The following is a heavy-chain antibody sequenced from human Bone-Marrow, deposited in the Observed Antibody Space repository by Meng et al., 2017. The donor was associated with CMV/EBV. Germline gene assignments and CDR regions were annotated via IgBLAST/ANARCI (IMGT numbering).Heavy chain of an antibody. D-gene: IGHD2-2*01. Sequence: SGPTLVKPTETLTLTCTFSGFSLRSSGVGVTWIRQAPGKALEWLALIYWNDDKRYSPSLKSRLTITKDTSKNQVVLTMTNMDPVDTATYYCAHSYCSSTSCFVPGYYYYGMDVWGQGTTVTVSS. CDR3: AHSYCSSTSCFVPGYYYYGMDV. J-gene: IGHJ6*02. CDR2: IYWNDDK. CDR1: GFSLRSSGVG. V-gene: IGHV2-5*01.